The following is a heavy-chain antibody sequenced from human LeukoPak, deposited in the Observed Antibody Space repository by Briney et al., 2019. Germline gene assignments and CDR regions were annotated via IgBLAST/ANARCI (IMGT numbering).Heavy chain of an antibody. J-gene: IGHJ4*02. CDR1: GFSFRSYW. CDR2: INSDGSST. D-gene: IGHD3-22*01. CDR3: AKDKSYDSSGFLDY. Sequence: GGSLRLSCAASGFSFRSYWMHWVRQAPGKGLVWISRINSDGSSTSYADSVKGRFTISRDNAKNSLYLQMNSLRAEDMALYYCAKDKSYDSSGFLDYWGQGTLVTVSS. V-gene: IGHV3-74*01.